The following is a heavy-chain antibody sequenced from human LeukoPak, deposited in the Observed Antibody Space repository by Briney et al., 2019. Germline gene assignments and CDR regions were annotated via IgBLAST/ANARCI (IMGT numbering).Heavy chain of an antibody. D-gene: IGHD4-11*01. CDR2: IVPMLETA. J-gene: IGHJ6*03. CDR1: ADTFSRYA. V-gene: IGHV1-69*06. Sequence: SVKVSCKTSADTFSRYALNWVRQAPGQGLEWMGRIVPMLETAHYAPRFQGRVTITADRSTTTGYMELRHLTSDDAAVYFCATGHYTSDRSGFYYYYMDVWGKGTTVTVSS. CDR3: ATGHYTSDRSGFYYYYMDV.